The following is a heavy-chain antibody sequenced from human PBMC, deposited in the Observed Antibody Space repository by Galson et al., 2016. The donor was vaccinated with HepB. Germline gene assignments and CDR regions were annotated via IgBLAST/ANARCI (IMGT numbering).Heavy chain of an antibody. D-gene: IGHD3-22*01. V-gene: IGHV4-59*01. J-gene: IGHJ4*02. CDR3: ARDRDSSSYYSLDY. CDR1: GGSISSYY. CDR2: IYYSGST. Sequence: LSLTCTVSGGSISSYYWSWIRQPPGQGLEWIGYIYYSGSTSYNPSFKSRVTISVDTSKNQFSLKLKSVTAADTAAYYCARDRDSSSYYSLDYWGQGTPVTVSS.